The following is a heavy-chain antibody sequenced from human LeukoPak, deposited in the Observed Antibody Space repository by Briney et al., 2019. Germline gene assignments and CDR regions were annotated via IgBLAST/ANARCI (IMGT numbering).Heavy chain of an antibody. J-gene: IGHJ6*02. CDR1: GFTFDDYA. CDR3: AKDANPHFYAMDV. Sequence: GRSLRLSCAASGFTFDDYAVHWVRQAPGKGLEWVSGISWNSGTIEYADSVKGRFTISRDNAKNSLYLHMNSLSSEDTALYYCAKDANPHFYAMDVWGQGTTVTVSS. V-gene: IGHV3-9*01. CDR2: ISWNSGTI.